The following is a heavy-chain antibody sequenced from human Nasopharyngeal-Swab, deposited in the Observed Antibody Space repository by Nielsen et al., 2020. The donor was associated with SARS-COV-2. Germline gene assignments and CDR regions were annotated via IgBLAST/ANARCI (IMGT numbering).Heavy chain of an antibody. Sequence: WIRQPPGKGLEWIGEINHSGSTNYDPSLKSRVTISVDTSKNQFSLKLSSVTAADTAVYYCARADYQLDYWGQGTLVTVSS. D-gene: IGHD2-2*01. V-gene: IGHV4-34*01. CDR2: INHSGST. J-gene: IGHJ4*02. CDR3: ARADYQLDY.